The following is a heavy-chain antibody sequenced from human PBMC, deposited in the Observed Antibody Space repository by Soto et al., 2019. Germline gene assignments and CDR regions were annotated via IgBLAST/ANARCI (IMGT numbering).Heavy chain of an antibody. J-gene: IGHJ3*02. CDR3: ARDWVGAIGSAFDI. Sequence: KTSETLSLTCTVSGGSISSYYWSWIRQPPGKGLEWIGYIYYSGSTNSNPSLKSRVTISVDTSKKQFSLKLGCVTAADTAVYYCARDWVGAIGSAFDIWGQGTMVTVSS. CDR2: IYYSGST. V-gene: IGHV4-59*01. D-gene: IGHD1-26*01. CDR1: GGSISSYY.